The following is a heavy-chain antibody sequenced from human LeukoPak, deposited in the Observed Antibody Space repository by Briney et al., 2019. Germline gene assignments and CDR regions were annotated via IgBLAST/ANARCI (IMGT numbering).Heavy chain of an antibody. CDR2: IIPIFGTA. V-gene: IGHV1-69*06. CDR1: GYTFTGYY. Sequence: EASVKVSCKASGYTFTGYYMHWVRQAPGQGLEWMGGIIPIFGTANYAQKFQGRVTITADKSTSTAYMELSSLRSEDTAVYYCARPPTYYYDSSGFGTLGYWGQGTLVTVSS. CDR3: ARPPTYYYDSSGFGTLGY. J-gene: IGHJ4*02. D-gene: IGHD3-22*01.